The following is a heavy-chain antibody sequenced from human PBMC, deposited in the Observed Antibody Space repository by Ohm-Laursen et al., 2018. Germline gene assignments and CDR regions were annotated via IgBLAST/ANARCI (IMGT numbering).Heavy chain of an antibody. CDR2: MNPSSGNT. V-gene: IGHV1-8*01. J-gene: IGHJ5*02. CDR3: ARGWTWLLFWFDP. D-gene: IGHD3-3*01. Sequence: ASVKVSCKASGYTFTNYDINWVRQATGQGLEWMGWMNPSSGNTGYAQKFQGRVTMTRDTSISTAYMELSSLTSEDTAVYYCARGWTWLLFWFDPWGQGTVVTVSS. CDR1: GYTFTNYD.